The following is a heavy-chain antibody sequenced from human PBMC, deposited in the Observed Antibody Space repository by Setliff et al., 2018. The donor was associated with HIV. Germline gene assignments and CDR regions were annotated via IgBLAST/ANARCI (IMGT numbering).Heavy chain of an antibody. D-gene: IGHD2-15*01. J-gene: IGHJ5*02. V-gene: IGHV4-59*01. CDR2: IYYSGST. CDR3: ARGVVVAATRWFDP. Sequence: LSLTCTVSGGSISSYYWSWIRQPPGKGLEWIGYIYYSGSTNCNPSLKSRVTISVDTSKNQFSLKLSSVTAADTAVYYCARGVVVAATRWFDPWGQGTLVTVSS. CDR1: GGSISSYY.